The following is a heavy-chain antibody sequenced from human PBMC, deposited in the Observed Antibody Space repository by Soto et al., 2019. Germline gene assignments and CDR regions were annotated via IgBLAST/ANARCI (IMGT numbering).Heavy chain of an antibody. CDR2: NYYSGIT. V-gene: IGHV4-31*03. D-gene: IGHD6-6*01. CDR3: ARGSSIAGLYYGMDV. J-gene: IGHJ6*02. CDR1: GGSISSGGYY. Sequence: QVQLQESGPGLVKPSQTLSLTCTVSGGSISSGGYYWTWIRQHPGKGLEWIGYNYYSGITYYNPSLMSRVTXPXXXSXXQFSLKLSSVTAADTAVNYCARGSSIAGLYYGMDVWGQGTTVTVSS.